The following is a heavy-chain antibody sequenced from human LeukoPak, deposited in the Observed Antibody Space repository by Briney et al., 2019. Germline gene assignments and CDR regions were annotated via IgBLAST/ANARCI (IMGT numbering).Heavy chain of an antibody. CDR1: GYTFTGYY. V-gene: IGHV1-2*02. CDR2: INPNSGGT. J-gene: IGHJ5*02. CDR3: ARNHGDSSGYYYEYWFDP. Sequence: ASVKVSCKASGYTFTGYYMHWVRQAPGQGLEWMGWINPNSGGTNYAQKFQGRVTMTRDTSISTAYMELSRLRSDDTAVYYCARNHGDSSGYYYEYWFDPWGQGTLVTVSS. D-gene: IGHD3-22*01.